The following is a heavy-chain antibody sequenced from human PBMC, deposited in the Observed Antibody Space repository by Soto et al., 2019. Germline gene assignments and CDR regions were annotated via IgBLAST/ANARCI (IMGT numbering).Heavy chain of an antibody. CDR1: GGTFGSNA. D-gene: IGHD3-10*01. V-gene: IGHV1-69*13. Sequence: SVKVSCKASGGTFGSNAISWVRQAPGQGLEWMGNIIPIFGTTKDAQNFQGRVTITADESTNTAYMELSSLRAEDTAVYYCAKDGHGSGSYYFYYYYYYGMDVWGQGTTVTVSS. CDR3: AKDGHGSGSYYFYYYYYYGMDV. CDR2: IIPIFGTT. J-gene: IGHJ6*02.